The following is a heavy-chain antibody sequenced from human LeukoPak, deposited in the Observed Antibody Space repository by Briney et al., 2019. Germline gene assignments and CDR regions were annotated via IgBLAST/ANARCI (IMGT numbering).Heavy chain of an antibody. D-gene: IGHD6-13*01. CDR1: GFNFDDYG. J-gene: IGHJ3*02. Sequence: GGSLRLSCTASGFNFDDYGMSWVRQVPGKGLEWVSRIKWNGGTTAYADSVKGRFTISRDNSKNTLYLQMNSLRAEATAVYYCARGLYSSSWDAFDIWGQGTMVTVSS. CDR3: ARGLYSSSWDAFDI. CDR2: IKWNGGTT. V-gene: IGHV3-20*04.